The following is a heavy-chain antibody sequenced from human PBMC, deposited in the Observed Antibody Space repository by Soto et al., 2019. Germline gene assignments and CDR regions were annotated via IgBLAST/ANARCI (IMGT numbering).Heavy chain of an antibody. Sequence: QVTLKESGPVLVKPTATLTLRCTVSGLSITDSEMGVSWIRQPPGQPLEWLAHIDSSGEKSYRTFLKSILAISKDTTKREIVLTMTNMQPADTATYYCARRHLAVAVSPWFDPWGQGIPVTVSS. D-gene: IGHD6-19*01. CDR3: ARRHLAVAVSPWFDP. CDR1: GLSITDSEMG. J-gene: IGHJ5*02. V-gene: IGHV2-26*01. CDR2: IDSSGEK.